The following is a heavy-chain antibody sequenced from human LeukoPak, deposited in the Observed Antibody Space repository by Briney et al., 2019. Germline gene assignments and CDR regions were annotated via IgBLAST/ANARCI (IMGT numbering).Heavy chain of an antibody. CDR3: AKDRSKGSYGDEFDF. Sequence: GGSLRLSCAASGFTFGRHWMSWVRQAPGKGLEWVAHMNQGGSETTNVDSVKGRFTISRDDAKNLVFLQMNSLRVEDTAVYYCAKDRSKGSYGDEFDFWGQGTLVTVSS. J-gene: IGHJ4*02. CDR2: MNQGGSET. D-gene: IGHD1-26*01. CDR1: GFTFGRHW. V-gene: IGHV3-7*01.